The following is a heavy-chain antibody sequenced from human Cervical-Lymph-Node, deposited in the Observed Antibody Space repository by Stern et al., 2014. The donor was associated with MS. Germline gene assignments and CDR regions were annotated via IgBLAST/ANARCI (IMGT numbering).Heavy chain of an antibody. V-gene: IGHV4-59*01. Sequence: QLQLQESGPGLVKPSETLSLTCTVSGGSIGRYYWSWVRQPPGKSLEWIGYIYDNGNTNYNPSLKSRVSMSVDTSKNQFSLNLTSVTAADTAVYYCTRDGRSSLSEYFQTWGQGSLVTVSS. J-gene: IGHJ1*01. CDR2: IYDNGNT. D-gene: IGHD6-6*01. CDR1: GGSIGRYY. CDR3: TRDGRSSLSEYFQT.